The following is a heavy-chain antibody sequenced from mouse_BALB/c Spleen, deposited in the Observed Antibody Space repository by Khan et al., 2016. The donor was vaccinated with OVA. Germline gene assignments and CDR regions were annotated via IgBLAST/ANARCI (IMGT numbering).Heavy chain of an antibody. D-gene: IGHD1-2*01. V-gene: IGHV3-2*02. CDR3: ARTARIKY. J-gene: IGHJ2*01. Sequence: EVQLQESGPGLVKPSQSLSLTCTVTGYSITSGYGWNWIRQFPGNKLEWMGYISYSGSTNYNPSLKSRISITRDTSKNQFFLQLNTVTTEDTAAYYCARTARIKYWGQGTTLTVSS. CDR1: GYSITSGYG. CDR2: ISYSGST.